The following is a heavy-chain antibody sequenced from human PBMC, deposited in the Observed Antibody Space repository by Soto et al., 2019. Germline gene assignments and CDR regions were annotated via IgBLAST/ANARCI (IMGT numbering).Heavy chain of an antibody. Sequence: ASVKVSCKASGYSFTDYHIHWVRQAPGQGLEWLGRINPKSGGTSTAQKFQGWVTMTTDTSISTASMELTRLTSDDTATYYCAWGESTDCSKGVCTFFYNHDMDVWGQGTTVTVSS. CDR1: GYSFTDYH. CDR2: INPKSGGT. V-gene: IGHV1-2*04. CDR3: AWGESTDCSKGVCTFFYNHDMDV. J-gene: IGHJ6*02. D-gene: IGHD2-8*01.